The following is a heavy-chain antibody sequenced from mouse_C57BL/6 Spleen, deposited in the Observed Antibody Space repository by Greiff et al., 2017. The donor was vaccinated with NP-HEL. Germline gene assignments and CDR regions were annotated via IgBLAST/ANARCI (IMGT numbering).Heavy chain of an antibody. V-gene: IGHV3-6*01. CDR2: ISYDGSN. Sequence: VQLQQSGPGLVKPSQSLSLTCSVTGYSITSGYYWNWIRQFPGNKLEWMGYISYDGSNNYNPSLKNRISITRDTSKNQFFLKLNSVTTEDTATYYCARERGSPSAMDYWGQGTSVTVSS. CDR3: ARERGSPSAMDY. J-gene: IGHJ4*01. CDR1: GYSITSGYY.